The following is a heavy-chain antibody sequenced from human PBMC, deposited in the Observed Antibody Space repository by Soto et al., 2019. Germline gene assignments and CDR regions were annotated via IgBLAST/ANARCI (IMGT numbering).Heavy chain of an antibody. D-gene: IGHD3-22*01. CDR2: IVSMFGKP. Sequence: QVQLVQSGAEVKKPGSSVKVSCKASGGTFSRYTLYWVRLAPAQAPSWMGGIVSMFGKPNYAKKFQGRVTMTAGEYTRTAYMELSSLRSEDTVVYYCARGVNYESSAYYFFFWGQGTLVTFSS. CDR3: ARGVNYESSAYYFFF. V-gene: IGHV1-69*01. J-gene: IGHJ4*02. CDR1: GGTFSRYT.